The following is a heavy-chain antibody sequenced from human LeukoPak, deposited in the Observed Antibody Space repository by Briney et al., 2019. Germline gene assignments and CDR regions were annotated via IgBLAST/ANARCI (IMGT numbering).Heavy chain of an antibody. CDR3: ARVGYYDILTGTD. J-gene: IGHJ4*02. V-gene: IGHV1-2*02. CDR1: GYTFTGYY. Sequence: ASVKVSCKASGYTFTGYYIHWVRQAPGQGLEWMGWINPNSGGTNYAQKFQGRVTMTTDTYISTAYMQLSRLRSDDTAVYYCARVGYYDILTGTDWGQGTLVTVSS. CDR2: INPNSGGT. D-gene: IGHD3-9*01.